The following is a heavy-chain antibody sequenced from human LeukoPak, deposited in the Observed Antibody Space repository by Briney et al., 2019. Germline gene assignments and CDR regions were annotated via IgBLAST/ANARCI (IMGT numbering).Heavy chain of an antibody. CDR2: INHSGST. CDR1: GGXFSGYY. Sequence: PSETLSLTCAVYGGXFSGYYWSWIRQPPGKGLEWIGEINHSGSTNHNPSLKSRVTISVDTSKNQFSLKLSSVTAADTAVYYCARPYGMDVWGQGTTVTVSS. V-gene: IGHV4-34*01. CDR3: ARPYGMDV. J-gene: IGHJ6*02.